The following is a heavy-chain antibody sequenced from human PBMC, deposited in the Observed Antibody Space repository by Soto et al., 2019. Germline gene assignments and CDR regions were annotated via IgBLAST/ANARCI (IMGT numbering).Heavy chain of an antibody. Sequence: PXESLKISCKGSGYSFTSYWISWVRQMPGKGLEWMGRIDPSDSYTNYSPSFQGHVTISADKSISTAYLQWSSLKASDTAMYYCARHSNDFWSGYDYGMDVWGQGTTVTV. J-gene: IGHJ6*02. V-gene: IGHV5-10-1*01. CDR3: ARHSNDFWSGYDYGMDV. D-gene: IGHD3-3*01. CDR1: GYSFTSYW. CDR2: IDPSDSYT.